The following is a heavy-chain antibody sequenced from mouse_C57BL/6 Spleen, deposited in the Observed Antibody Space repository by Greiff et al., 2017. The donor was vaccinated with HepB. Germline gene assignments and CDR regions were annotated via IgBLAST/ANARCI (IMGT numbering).Heavy chain of an antibody. D-gene: IGHD2-3*01. CDR1: GFSFNTYA. Sequence: DAGGGLVQPKGSLKLSCAASGFSFNTYAMNWVRQAPGKGLEWVARIRSKSNNYATYYADSVKERFTISRDDSESMLYLQLNNLKTEDTAMYYCVRNYDGYYPFDYWGQGTTLTVSS. V-gene: IGHV10-1*01. CDR2: IRSKSNNYAT. CDR3: VRNYDGYYPFDY. J-gene: IGHJ2*01.